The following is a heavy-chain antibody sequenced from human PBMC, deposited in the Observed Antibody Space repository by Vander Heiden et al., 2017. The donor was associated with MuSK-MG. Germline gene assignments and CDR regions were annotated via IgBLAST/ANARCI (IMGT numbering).Heavy chain of an antibody. V-gene: IGHV4-31*03. D-gene: IGHD3-10*01. CDR3: ARVPYYGSTYFDI. Sequence: QGQLQESGPGLVKPSQTLSLTCTVSSGPINNGGYYWSWIRQHPGKGLEWIGYIYSTGTTHYNPSLESRPTISLDTSENRFSLNLSSVTAADTAVYYCARVPYYGSTYFDIWGRGILVTVSS. CDR1: SGPINNGGYY. CDR2: IYSTGTT. J-gene: IGHJ2*01.